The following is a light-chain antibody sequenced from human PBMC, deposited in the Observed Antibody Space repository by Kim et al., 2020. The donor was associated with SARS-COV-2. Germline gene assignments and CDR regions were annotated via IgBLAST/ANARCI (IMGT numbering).Light chain of an antibody. Sequence: SYELTKPPSLSVSPGQTARISCSGDALPKQYAYWFQQKPGQAPLLVIYKDTKRPSEIPERFSGSNSGTTVTLTISGVQAEDEAEYYCQSADNTDTWVFGGGTQLTVL. CDR3: QSADNTDTWV. CDR2: KDT. V-gene: IGLV3-25*03. J-gene: IGLJ3*02. CDR1: ALPKQY.